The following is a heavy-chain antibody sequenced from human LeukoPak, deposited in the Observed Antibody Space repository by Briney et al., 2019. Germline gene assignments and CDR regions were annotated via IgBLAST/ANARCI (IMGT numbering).Heavy chain of an antibody. D-gene: IGHD6-19*01. CDR3: ARSPHNSAWYEKWFDP. Sequence: SETLSLTCTVSGGSISTYYWSWIRQSPGKGLEWIADISASGGTNYHPSLEGRVTVSIDSSKNQFSLKLSSVTAADTAVFYCARSPHNSAWYEKWFDPWGQGTLVTVSS. CDR2: ISASGGT. CDR1: GGSISTYY. J-gene: IGHJ5*02. V-gene: IGHV4-4*08.